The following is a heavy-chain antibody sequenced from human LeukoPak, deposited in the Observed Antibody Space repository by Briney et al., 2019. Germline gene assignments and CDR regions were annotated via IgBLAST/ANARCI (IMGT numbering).Heavy chain of an antibody. J-gene: IGHJ6*03. CDR3: ARETSQKGAHYMDV. CDR1: GNSISSFHY. Sequence: SETLSLTCSVSGNSISSFHYWCWVRQPPGKGLEWIGSVFHTGTTYYNASLKSRVTISVDTSKNQFSLKLSSVTAADTAVYYCARETSQKGAHYMDVWGKGTTVTISS. V-gene: IGHV4-38-2*02. CDR2: VFHTGTT. D-gene: IGHD3-16*01.